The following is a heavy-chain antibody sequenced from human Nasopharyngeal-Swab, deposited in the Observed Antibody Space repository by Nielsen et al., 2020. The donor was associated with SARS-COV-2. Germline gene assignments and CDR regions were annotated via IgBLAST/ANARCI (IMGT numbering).Heavy chain of an antibody. CDR1: GYTLPEVA. J-gene: IGHJ4*02. CDR2: FDPEDGEK. Sequence: ASVKVSCKVSGYTLPEVAIHWVRQAPGKGPEWMGGFDPEDGEKIYAQKFQGRVTITVHSSTDTAYMELRSLRSEDTAIYYCAAQLWSFWFDYWGQGTRVTVSS. CDR3: AAQLWSFWFDY. D-gene: IGHD3-10*01. V-gene: IGHV1-24*01.